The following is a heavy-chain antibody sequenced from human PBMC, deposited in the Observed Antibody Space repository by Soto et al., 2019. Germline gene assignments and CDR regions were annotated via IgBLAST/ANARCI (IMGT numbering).Heavy chain of an antibody. Sequence: QVQLQESGPGLVKPSDTLSLTCAVSGYSISSSNWWGWIRQPPGKGLEWIGYIYYTGSTHYNPSLKSRVTMSVATSKNQCSLKLSAVTAVDTAVYYCSRSNPGAGYYYAMDVWGQGTTVTVSS. CDR1: GYSISSSNW. CDR3: SRSNPGAGYYYAMDV. CDR2: IYYTGST. J-gene: IGHJ6*02. D-gene: IGHD3-10*01. V-gene: IGHV4-28*01.